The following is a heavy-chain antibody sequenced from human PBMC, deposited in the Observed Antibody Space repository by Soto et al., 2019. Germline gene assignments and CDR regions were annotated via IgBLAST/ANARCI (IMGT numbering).Heavy chain of an antibody. Sequence: EVQLVESGGGLVQPGGSLRLSCVASGFTFSLYSMSWVRQAPGKGLEWVSYISRSSTGIHYADSVKGRFTISRGDATNSMHLQMNSLRDGDTAVYYCARAVTWGLDVWGQGTTVSISS. V-gene: IGHV3-48*02. CDR3: ARAVTWGLDV. CDR2: ISRSSTGI. J-gene: IGHJ6*02. CDR1: GFTFSLYS. D-gene: IGHD3-10*01.